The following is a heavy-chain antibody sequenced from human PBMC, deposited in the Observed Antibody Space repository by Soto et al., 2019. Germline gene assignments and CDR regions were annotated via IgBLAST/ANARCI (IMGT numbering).Heavy chain of an antibody. D-gene: IGHD1-1*01. CDR1: GFTFSSYG. J-gene: IGHJ4*02. CDR3: ARSVYKWNDGFFGY. V-gene: IGHV3-30*03. CDR2: ISYDGNNK. Sequence: QVQLVESGGGVVQPGRSLRLSCAASGFTFSSYGMHWVRQAPGKGLEWVAVISYDGNNKYYADSVKGRFTISRDNXXNMLYLQMNSLRAEDTAVYYCARSVYKWNDGFFGYWGQGTLVTVSS.